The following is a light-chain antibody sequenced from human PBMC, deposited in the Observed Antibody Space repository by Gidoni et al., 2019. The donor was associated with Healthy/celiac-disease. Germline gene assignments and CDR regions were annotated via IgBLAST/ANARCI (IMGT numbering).Light chain of an antibody. CDR3: QQSYSTPLIT. J-gene: IGKJ5*01. Sequence: DIQMTQSPSSLSAPVGDRVTIPCRASQSISSYLNWYQQKPGKAPKLLIYAASSLQSGVPSRFSGSGSGTDFTLTISSLQPEDFATYYCQQSYSTPLITFGQGTRLEIK. CDR1: QSISSY. V-gene: IGKV1-39*01. CDR2: AAS.